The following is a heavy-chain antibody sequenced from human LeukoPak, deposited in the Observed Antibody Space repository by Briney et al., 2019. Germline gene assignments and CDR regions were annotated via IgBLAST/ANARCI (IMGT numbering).Heavy chain of an antibody. J-gene: IGHJ6*03. V-gene: IGHV4-4*07. CDR1: GGSISSYY. CDR3: TRGSIAYYYMDV. Sequence: SETLSLTCTVSGGSISSYYWSWIRQPARKGLEWIGRIYTSGSTNYNPSLKSRVTISVDTSKNQFSLKLSSVTAADTAVYYCTRGSIAYYYMDVWGKGTTVTISS. CDR2: IYTSGST. D-gene: IGHD3-22*01.